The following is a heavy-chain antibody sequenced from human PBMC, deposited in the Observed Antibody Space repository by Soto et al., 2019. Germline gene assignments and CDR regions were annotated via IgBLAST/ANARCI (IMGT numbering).Heavy chain of an antibody. J-gene: IGHJ4*02. CDR3: TRRAGAH. CDR2: ISNSGSAI. CDR1: GFTFSSYE. Sequence: PGGSLRLSCAASGFTFSSYEMNWVSQAPGKGLEWVSYISNSGSAIYYADSVRGRFTTSRNNAKTSLFLQMNSLRAEYTAVYYCTRRAGAHWGQGTLVTVSS. V-gene: IGHV3-48*03. D-gene: IGHD3-10*01.